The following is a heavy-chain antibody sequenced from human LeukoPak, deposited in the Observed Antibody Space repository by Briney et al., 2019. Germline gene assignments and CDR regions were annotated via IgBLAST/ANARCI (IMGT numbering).Heavy chain of an antibody. CDR2: ISYDGSNK. CDR3: ARDRGDSSGYYYGIFDY. Sequence: GRSLRLSCAASGFTFSSYAMHWVRQAPGKGLEWVAVISYDGSNKYYADSVKGRFTISRDNSKNTLYLQMNSLRAEDTAVYHCARDRGDSSGYYYGIFDYWGQGTLVTVSS. D-gene: IGHD3-22*01. CDR1: GFTFSSYA. J-gene: IGHJ4*02. V-gene: IGHV3-30-3*01.